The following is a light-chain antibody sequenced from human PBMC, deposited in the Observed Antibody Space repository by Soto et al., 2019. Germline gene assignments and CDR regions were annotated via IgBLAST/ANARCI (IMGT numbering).Light chain of an antibody. CDR1: QGIRND. J-gene: IGKJ4*01. Sequence: AIQMTQSPSSLSASVGDRVTITCRASQGIRNDLGWYQQKPGKAPKLLIYAASTLQSGVPSRFSGCGSGTDFTLTISSLQPEDFATYYCLHDYDYPLTFGGGTKVEIK. V-gene: IGKV1-6*01. CDR3: LHDYDYPLT. CDR2: AAS.